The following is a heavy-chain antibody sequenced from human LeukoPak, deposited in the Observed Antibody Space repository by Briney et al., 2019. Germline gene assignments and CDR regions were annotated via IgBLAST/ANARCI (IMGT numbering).Heavy chain of an antibody. D-gene: IGHD2-21*01. CDR1: GDSISSGGFY. CDR2: LHDSGYT. V-gene: IGHV4-31*03. CDR3: ATIRGVLREDSVGDHYGPAAYFQD. Sequence: PSQALSLTCTVSGDSISSGGFYWSWIRQRPGKGLECIGYLHDSGYTNYNPSLRGRVFMSPDTSKNQFSLKLSSVTAADTAVYFCATIRGVLREDSVGDHYGPAAYFQDWGPGTLVTVSS. J-gene: IGHJ1*01.